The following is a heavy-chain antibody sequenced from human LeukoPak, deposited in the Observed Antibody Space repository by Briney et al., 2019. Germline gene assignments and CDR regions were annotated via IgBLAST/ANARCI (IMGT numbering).Heavy chain of an antibody. CDR1: GFTFSYYG. D-gene: IGHD2-2*01. CDR3: VKHSAPVLAAARFDY. CDR2: ISYNGGST. V-gene: IGHV3-23*01. J-gene: IGHJ4*02. Sequence: GGSLRLSCEASGFTFSYYGMSWVRQAPGKGLEWVSAISYNGGSTFYADSVKGRCTISRDNSRDTLYLEMSSLRAEDTALYYCVKHSAPVLAAARFDYWGQGNLVTVSS.